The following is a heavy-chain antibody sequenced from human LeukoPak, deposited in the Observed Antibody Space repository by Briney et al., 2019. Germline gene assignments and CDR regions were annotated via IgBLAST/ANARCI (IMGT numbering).Heavy chain of an antibody. CDR2: IYYSGST. V-gene: IGHV4-39*01. CDR3: ARLSSGYDFWSGYYVDY. CDR1: GGSISSSSYY. D-gene: IGHD3-3*01. Sequence: SETLSLTCTVSGGSISSSSYYWGWIRQPPGKGLEWIGSIYYSGSTYYNPSLKSRATISVDTSKNQFSLKLSSVTAADTAVYYCARLSSGYDFWSGYYVDYWGQGTLVTVSS. J-gene: IGHJ4*02.